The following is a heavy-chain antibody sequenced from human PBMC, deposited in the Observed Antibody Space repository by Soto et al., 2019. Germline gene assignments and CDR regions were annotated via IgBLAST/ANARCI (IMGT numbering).Heavy chain of an antibody. CDR3: AREVSSCAGDFDY. CDR2: MNPNGGNT. D-gene: IGHD6-6*01. J-gene: IGHJ4*02. CDR1: GYTFTSYA. V-gene: IGHV1-8*01. Sequence: QVQLVQSGAEVKKPGASVKVSCKASGYTFTSYAINWVRQATGQGRAWMGCMNPNGGNTGYAQKLQGRVTMTRNTSISKAYMELSSLRSEDTAVYYCAREVSSCAGDFDYWGQGTLVTVSS.